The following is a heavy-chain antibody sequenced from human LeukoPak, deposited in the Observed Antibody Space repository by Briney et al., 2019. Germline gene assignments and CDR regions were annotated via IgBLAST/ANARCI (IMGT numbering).Heavy chain of an antibody. Sequence: SQTLSLTCSVSGYSISSGDYYWTWIRQSAGKGLEWIGRVDLSGTTNYNPSLISRVTISVDTSKNQFSLKLSCVTAADTAVYYCARGLGTTIFGVGRGYKWFDPWSQGTLVTVSS. J-gene: IGHJ5*02. CDR1: GYSISSGDYY. CDR2: VDLSGTT. D-gene: IGHD3-3*01. CDR3: ARGLGTTIFGVGRGYKWFDP. V-gene: IGHV4-61*02.